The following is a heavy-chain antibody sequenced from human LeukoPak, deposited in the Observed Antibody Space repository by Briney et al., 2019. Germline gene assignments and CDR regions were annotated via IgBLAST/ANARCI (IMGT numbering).Heavy chain of an antibody. V-gene: IGHV1-2*02. CDR1: GYTFTGYY. CDR2: INPNTGGA. Sequence: ASVKISCKASGYTFTGYYMHWVRQAPAQGLEWVGWINPNTGGAHSAQKFQVRVTMTRDTSINTAYMELSRLTSDDTAVYYCARDTGPFYDSSTYYFDYWGQGTLVTVSS. CDR3: ARDTGPFYDSSTYYFDY. J-gene: IGHJ4*02. D-gene: IGHD3-22*01.